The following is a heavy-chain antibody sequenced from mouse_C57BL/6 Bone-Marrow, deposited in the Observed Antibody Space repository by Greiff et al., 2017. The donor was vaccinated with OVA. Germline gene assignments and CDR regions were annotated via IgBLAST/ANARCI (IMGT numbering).Heavy chain of an antibody. CDR2: IRSKSNNYAT. V-gene: IGHV10-1*01. D-gene: IGHD4-1*01. J-gene: IGHJ4*01. CDR3: VRRSNWDDAMDY. CDR1: GFSFNTYA. Sequence: EVQGVESGGGLVQPKGSLKLSCAASGFSFNTYAMNWVRQAPGKGLEWVARIRSKSNNYATYYADSVKDRFTISRDDSESMLYLQMNNLKTEDTAMYYCVRRSNWDDAMDYWGQGTSVTVSS.